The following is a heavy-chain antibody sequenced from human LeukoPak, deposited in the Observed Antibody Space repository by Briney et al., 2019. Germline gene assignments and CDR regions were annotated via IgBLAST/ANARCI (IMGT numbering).Heavy chain of an antibody. CDR3: AYSGSWGPLGN. D-gene: IGHD6-13*01. V-gene: IGHV1-3*01. Sequence: ASVKVSCKASGYTFTTYAIHWVRQAPGQRLEWMGLINADNGNTKYSQKFQDRVTITRDTSASTAYMELSSLRSEDTAVYYCAYSGSWGPLGNWGQGTLVTVSS. CDR1: GYTFTTYA. J-gene: IGHJ4*02. CDR2: INADNGNT.